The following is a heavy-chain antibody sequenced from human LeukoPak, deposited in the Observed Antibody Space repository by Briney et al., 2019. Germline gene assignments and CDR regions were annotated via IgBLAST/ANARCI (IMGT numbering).Heavy chain of an antibody. CDR2: INHSGGT. Sequence: PSETLSLTCAVYGGSFSGYYWSWIRQPPVKGLEWIGEINHSGGTNYNPSLKSRVTISVDTSKNQFSLKLSSVTAADTAVYYCARYIAVAGTEIDYWGQGTLVTVSS. V-gene: IGHV4-34*01. D-gene: IGHD6-19*01. CDR1: GGSFSGYY. CDR3: ARYIAVAGTEIDY. J-gene: IGHJ4*02.